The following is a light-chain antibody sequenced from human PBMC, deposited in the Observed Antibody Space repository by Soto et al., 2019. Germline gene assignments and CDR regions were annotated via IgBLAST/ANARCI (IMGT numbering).Light chain of an antibody. CDR3: HQYFDWPRGT. CDR2: GTS. J-gene: IGKJ1*01. Sequence: EIVVTQSPANLSVSPGERATLSCRVSQSVNGHLAWYQQRPGQAPRLLIYGTSTRATDVPLRFSGGGSGTEFTLTISSLQSEDFAVYFCHQYFDWPRGTFGQGTKLEI. CDR1: QSVNGH. V-gene: IGKV3-15*01.